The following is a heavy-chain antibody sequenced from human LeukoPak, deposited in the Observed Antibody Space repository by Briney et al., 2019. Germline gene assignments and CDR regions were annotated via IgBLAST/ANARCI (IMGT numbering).Heavy chain of an antibody. V-gene: IGHV3-7*01. D-gene: IGHD2-8*01. Sequence: QSGGSPRLSCAASGFTFGRFWMTWVRPAPGKGREWVANIREDGSSDYYVDSVRGRFTIFRDHAENSLYLQMNSLRGDDTAMYYCAREGACTTQRCYEDYWGQGTLVTVSS. J-gene: IGHJ4*02. CDR3: AREGACTTQRCYEDY. CDR2: IREDGSSD. CDR1: GFTFGRFW.